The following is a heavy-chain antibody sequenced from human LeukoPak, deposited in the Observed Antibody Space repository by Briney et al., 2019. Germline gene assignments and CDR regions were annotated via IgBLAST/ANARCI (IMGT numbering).Heavy chain of an antibody. Sequence: PSETLSLTCTVSGGSISSYYWSWIRQPAGKGLEWIGRIYTSGSTNYNPSLKSRVTMSVDTSKSQFSLKLSSVTAADTAVYYCARDDGYDSSGYYFDYWGQGTLVTVSS. CDR1: GGSISSYY. CDR2: IYTSGST. J-gene: IGHJ4*02. D-gene: IGHD3-22*01. CDR3: ARDDGYDSSGYYFDY. V-gene: IGHV4-4*07.